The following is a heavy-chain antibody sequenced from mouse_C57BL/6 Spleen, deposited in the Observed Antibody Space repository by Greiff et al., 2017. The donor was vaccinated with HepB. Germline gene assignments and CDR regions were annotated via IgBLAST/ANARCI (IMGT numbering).Heavy chain of an antibody. D-gene: IGHD1-1*01. Sequence: VQLQQSGAELVMPGASVKLSCKASGYTFTSYWMHWVKQRPGQGLEWIGEIDPSDSYTNYNQKFKGKSTLTVDKSSSTAYMQLSSLTSEDSAVYYCARSTTVGYFDVWGTGTTVTVSS. CDR2: IDPSDSYT. CDR1: GYTFTSYW. V-gene: IGHV1-69*01. J-gene: IGHJ1*03. CDR3: ARSTTVGYFDV.